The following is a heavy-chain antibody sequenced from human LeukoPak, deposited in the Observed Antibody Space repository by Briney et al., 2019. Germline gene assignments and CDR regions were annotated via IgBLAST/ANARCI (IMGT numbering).Heavy chain of an antibody. Sequence: PSETLSLTCTVSGGSISSGSYYWSWIRQPAGKGLEWIGRIYTSGSTNYNPSLKSRVTISVDTSKNQFSLKLSSVTAADTAVYYCARGDYMLIDYWGQGTLVTVSS. V-gene: IGHV4-61*02. CDR2: IYTSGST. D-gene: IGHD4-11*01. J-gene: IGHJ4*02. CDR3: ARGDYMLIDY. CDR1: GGSISSGSYY.